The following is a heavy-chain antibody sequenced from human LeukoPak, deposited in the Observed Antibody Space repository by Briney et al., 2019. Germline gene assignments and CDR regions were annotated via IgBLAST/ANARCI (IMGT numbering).Heavy chain of an antibody. CDR2: IIPIFGTA. J-gene: IGHJ3*02. CDR1: GGTFSSYA. V-gene: IGHV1-69*13. D-gene: IGHD3-3*01. Sequence: GASVKVSCKASGGTFSSYAISWVRQAPGQGLEWMGGIIPIFGTANYAQKFQGRVTITADESTSTAYMELSSLRSEDTAVYYRARPRITIFGVVNRDAFDIWGQGTMVTVSS. CDR3: ARPRITIFGVVNRDAFDI.